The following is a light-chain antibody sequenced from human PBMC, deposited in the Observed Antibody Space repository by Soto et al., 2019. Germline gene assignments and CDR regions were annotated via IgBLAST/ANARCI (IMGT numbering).Light chain of an antibody. V-gene: IGKV3-11*01. J-gene: IGKJ5*01. Sequence: EIVLIQSPATLSLSPGERATLSCRASQSVSSNLAWYQQKPGQAPRLLIYGASTRATGIPARFSGSGSGTDFTLTISSLEPEDFAVHYCQQRSNWPPITFGQGTRLEIK. CDR1: QSVSSN. CDR3: QQRSNWPPIT. CDR2: GAS.